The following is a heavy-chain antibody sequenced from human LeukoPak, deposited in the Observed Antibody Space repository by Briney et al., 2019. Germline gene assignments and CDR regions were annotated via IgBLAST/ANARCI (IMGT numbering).Heavy chain of an antibody. D-gene: IGHD3-22*01. J-gene: IGHJ6*03. CDR3: ARATFFYYDSSGYYTYYYYYYMDV. V-gene: IGHV3-66*01. Sequence: GGSLRLSCAASGFTVSSNYMSWVRQAPGKGLEWVSVIYSGGSTYYAVSVKGRFTISRDNSKNTLYLQMNSLKAEDTAVYYCARATFFYYDSSGYYTYYYYYYMDVWGKGTTVTISS. CDR1: GFTVSSNY. CDR2: IYSGGST.